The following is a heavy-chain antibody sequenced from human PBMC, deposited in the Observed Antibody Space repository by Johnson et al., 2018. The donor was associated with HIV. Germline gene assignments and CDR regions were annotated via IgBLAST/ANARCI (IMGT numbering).Heavy chain of an antibody. CDR2: ISGSGGST. Sequence: VQLVESGGGLVQPGGSLRLSCAASGFTFSSYAMSWVRQAPGKALEWVSAISGSGGSTYYADSVKGRFTISRDNSKNTLYLQMNSLRAEDTAVYYCAREATYYDYVWGSYAFDIWGQGTMVTVSS. D-gene: IGHD3-16*01. V-gene: IGHV3-23*04. CDR3: AREATYYDYVWGSYAFDI. J-gene: IGHJ3*02. CDR1: GFTFSSYA.